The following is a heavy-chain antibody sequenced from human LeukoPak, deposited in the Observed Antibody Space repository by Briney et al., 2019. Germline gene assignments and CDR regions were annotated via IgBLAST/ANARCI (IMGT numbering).Heavy chain of an antibody. J-gene: IGHJ4*02. CDR3: ARYSGPAYFDY. D-gene: IGHD2-21*01. V-gene: IGHV1-18*01. CDR2: ISAYNGET. Sequence: ASVKLSCKASGYTFTNYGITWVRQAPGQGLEWMGWISAYNGETNYAEKLQGRGTMTTDTSTSTAYMELRSLRSDDTAVYYCARYSGPAYFDYWGQGTLVTVSS. CDR1: GYTFTNYG.